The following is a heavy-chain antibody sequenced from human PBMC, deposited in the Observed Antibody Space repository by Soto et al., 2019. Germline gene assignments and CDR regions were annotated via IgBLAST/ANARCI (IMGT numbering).Heavy chain of an antibody. Sequence: EVQLLESGGGLVQPGGSLRLSCAASGFTFSSYAMSWVRQAPGKGLEWVSAISGSGGSTYYADSVKGRFTISRDNSKKTLYRQMNSLRAEATAVYYCAKGDIVVVPADPDYWGQGTLVTVSS. V-gene: IGHV3-23*01. D-gene: IGHD2-2*01. CDR3: AKGDIVVVPADPDY. CDR2: ISGSGGST. CDR1: GFTFSSYA. J-gene: IGHJ4*02.